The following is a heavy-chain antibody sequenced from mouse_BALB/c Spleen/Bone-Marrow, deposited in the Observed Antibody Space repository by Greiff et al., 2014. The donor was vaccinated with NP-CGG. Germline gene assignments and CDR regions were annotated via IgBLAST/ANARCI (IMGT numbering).Heavy chain of an antibody. V-gene: IGHV1-9*01. D-gene: IGHD3-1*01. CDR3: ARELGLRLAY. J-gene: IGHJ3*01. Sequence: QVQLQQSGAELMKPGASVKISCKTSGYTFSSYWIEWVKQRPGHGLEWIGEILPGSGSTNSDEKFEGKATFTADTSSNTAYMQLSSLTSEDSAVYYCARELGLRLAYWGQGTLVTVSA. CDR1: GYTFSSYW. CDR2: ILPGSGST.